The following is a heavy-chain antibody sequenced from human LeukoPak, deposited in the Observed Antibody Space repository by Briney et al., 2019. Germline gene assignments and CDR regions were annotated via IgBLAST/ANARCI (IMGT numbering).Heavy chain of an antibody. J-gene: IGHJ4*02. CDR2: INYEGSTT. CDR3: ATSSYGGNFGLSDY. V-gene: IGHV3-74*01. Sequence: PGGSLRLSCAASGITLSNYWMHWVRQVPGKGLVWVSRINYEGSTTSYADSVKGRFTISRDNAKNTLYLQMNSLRAEDTSVYYCATSSYGGNFGLSDYWGQGTLVTVSS. D-gene: IGHD4-23*01. CDR1: GITLSNYW.